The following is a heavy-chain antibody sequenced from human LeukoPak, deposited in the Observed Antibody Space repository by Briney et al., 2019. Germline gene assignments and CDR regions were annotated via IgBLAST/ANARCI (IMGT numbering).Heavy chain of an antibody. J-gene: IGHJ4*02. CDR2: INPNSGGT. V-gene: IGHV1-2*02. CDR3: ARVSNNPPFDY. D-gene: IGHD1-14*01. Sequence: ASVKVSCKASGYTFTGYYMHWVRQAPGQGLEWMGWINPNSGGTNYAQTFQGRVTMTRDTSISTAYMELSRLRSDDTAVYYCARVSNNPPFDYWGQGTLVTVSS. CDR1: GYTFTGYY.